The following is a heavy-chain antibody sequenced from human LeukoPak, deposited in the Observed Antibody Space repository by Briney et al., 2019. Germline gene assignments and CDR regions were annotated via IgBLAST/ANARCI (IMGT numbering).Heavy chain of an antibody. V-gene: IGHV3-9*01. CDR2: SSWYSGSI. J-gene: IGHJ3*02. CDR3: AKDIGGFYGSGSYYNVHAFDI. D-gene: IGHD3-10*01. CDR1: GFTFDDYA. Sequence: GESLRLSCAASGFTFDDYAMHWVRQAPGKGLEWVSGSSWYSGSIGYADSVKGRFTISRDNAKNSLYLQMNSLRAEDTALYYCAKDIGGFYGSGSYYNVHAFDIWGQGTMVTGSS.